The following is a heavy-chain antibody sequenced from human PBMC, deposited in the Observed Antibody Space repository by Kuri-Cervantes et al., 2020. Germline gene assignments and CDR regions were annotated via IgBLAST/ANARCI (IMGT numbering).Heavy chain of an antibody. V-gene: IGHV3-49*03. CDR3: TGVPAATEDFDY. Sequence: GGSLRLSCTASEFTFGDYSMSWFRQAPGKGLEWVGFIRSKAYGGTTEYAASVKGRFTISRDDSKSIAYLQMSSLKAEDTAVYYCTGVPAATEDFDYWGQGTLVTVSS. J-gene: IGHJ4*02. CDR2: IRSKAYGGTT. D-gene: IGHD2-2*01. CDR1: EFTFGDYS.